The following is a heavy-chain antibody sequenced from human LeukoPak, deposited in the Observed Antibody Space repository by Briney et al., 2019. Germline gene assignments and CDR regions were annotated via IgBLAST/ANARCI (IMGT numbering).Heavy chain of an antibody. CDR2: ISSSSSII. D-gene: IGHD2/OR15-2a*01. CDR3: ARGGILSWGGKKATDC. Sequence: PGGSLSLSCAASAFNITDYYMSWIRQTPGKGLEWVSYISSSSSIIYYADSVKGRFTISRDNAKNSLSLQMNSLRADDTAVYYCARGGILSWGGKKATDCWGQGTLVTVSS. V-gene: IGHV3-11*01. CDR1: AFNITDYY. J-gene: IGHJ4*02.